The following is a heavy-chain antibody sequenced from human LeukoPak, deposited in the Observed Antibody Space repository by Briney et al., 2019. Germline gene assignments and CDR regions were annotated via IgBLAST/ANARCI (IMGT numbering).Heavy chain of an antibody. V-gene: IGHV1-2*02. J-gene: IGHJ3*01. CDR3: AREAGDNAYDV. CDR1: GYTFTDFY. CDR2: INPKSGGT. D-gene: IGHD2-21*01. Sequence: GASVNVSCKASGYTFTDFYMHLLRQAPGQGLEWMGWINPKSGGTRYAQRFQGRVTMTRDTSISTSYMEVSRLIYDDTAVYYCAREAGDNAYDVWGQGTMVTVSS.